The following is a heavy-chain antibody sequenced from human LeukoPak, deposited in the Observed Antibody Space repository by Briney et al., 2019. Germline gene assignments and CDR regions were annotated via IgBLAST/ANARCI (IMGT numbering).Heavy chain of an antibody. CDR2: ISGSGGST. CDR3: AREVWGPEY. J-gene: IGHJ4*02. D-gene: IGHD1-14*01. V-gene: IGHV3-23*01. Sequence: PGGSLRLSCAASGFTFSSYDIHWVRQAPGKGLEWVSGISGSGGSTYYADSVKGRFTISRDNSKNTLFLQINSLRAEDTAVYYCAREVWGPEYWGQGTLVTVSS. CDR1: GFTFSSYD.